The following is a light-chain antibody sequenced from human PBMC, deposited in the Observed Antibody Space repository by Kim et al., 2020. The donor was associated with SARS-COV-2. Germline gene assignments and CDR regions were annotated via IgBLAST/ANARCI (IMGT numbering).Light chain of an antibody. Sequence: IQLSQSPSSLSASVGGRVTITCRASQGISDFLAWYQQKPGKAPKLLIYAASTLENGVPSRFSGSGSGTDFTLTISNLQPEDVATYYCQQLNYNPTVGGGTKVDIK. CDR2: AAS. CDR3: QQLNYNPT. CDR1: QGISDF. J-gene: IGKJ4*01. V-gene: IGKV1-9*01.